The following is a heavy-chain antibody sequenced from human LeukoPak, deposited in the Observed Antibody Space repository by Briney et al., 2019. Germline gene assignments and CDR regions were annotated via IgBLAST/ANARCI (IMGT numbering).Heavy chain of an antibody. Sequence: GGSLRLSCPASGFSFSDYYMSWMRQAPGKGLEGVGYISSRSSYTNYANSVKGRSTISRDNAKNSLYLQMNSLRAEDTAVYYSAREAWGTVTDYWGLGTLVTVSS. J-gene: IGHJ4*02. CDR2: ISSRSSYT. D-gene: IGHD4-17*01. CDR3: AREAWGTVTDY. CDR1: GFSFSDYY. V-gene: IGHV3-11*06.